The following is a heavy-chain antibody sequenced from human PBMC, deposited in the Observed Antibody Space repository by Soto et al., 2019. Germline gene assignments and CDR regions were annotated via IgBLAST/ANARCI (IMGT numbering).Heavy chain of an antibody. V-gene: IGHV4-59*02. J-gene: IGHJ4*01. D-gene: IGHD3-3*01. CDR2: IFYSGST. Sequence: SETLSLTCTFSGASVSSHYWNWIRQSPGTGLEYIADIFYSGSTRYNPSLKSRVTISLDPSNNQFSLTLTSVTAADTAVYYCASSRSLFGVNHTDYWGPGTLVTVSS. CDR1: GASVSSHY. CDR3: ASSRSLFGVNHTDY.